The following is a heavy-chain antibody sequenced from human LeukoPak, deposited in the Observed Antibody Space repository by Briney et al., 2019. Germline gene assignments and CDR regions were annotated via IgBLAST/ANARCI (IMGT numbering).Heavy chain of an antibody. V-gene: IGHV3-21*01. CDR1: GFTFSSYS. CDR3: ARDKYDYSDYKSSEY. CDR2: ISSSSSYI. D-gene: IGHD4-11*01. Sequence: GGSLRLSCAASGFTFSSYSMNWVRQAPGKGLEWVSSISSSSSYIFYADSVKGRFTISRDNAKNSVYLQMDSLRVEDTAVYFCARDKYDYSDYKSSEYWGQGTLVTVSS. J-gene: IGHJ4*02.